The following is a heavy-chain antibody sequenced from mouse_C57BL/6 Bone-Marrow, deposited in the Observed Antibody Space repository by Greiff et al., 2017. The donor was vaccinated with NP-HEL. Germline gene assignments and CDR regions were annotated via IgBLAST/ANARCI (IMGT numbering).Heavy chain of an antibody. CDR1: GFTFSSYA. CDR3: AREGVYYGNPTGFAY. V-gene: IGHV5-4*01. Sequence: EVQRVESGGGLVKPGGSLKLSCAASGFTFSSYAMSWVRQTPEKRLEWVATISDGGSYTYYPDNVTGRFTISRDNAKNNLYLQMSHLKSEDTAMYYCAREGVYYGNPTGFAYWGQGTLVTVSA. CDR2: ISDGGSYT. D-gene: IGHD2-1*01. J-gene: IGHJ3*01.